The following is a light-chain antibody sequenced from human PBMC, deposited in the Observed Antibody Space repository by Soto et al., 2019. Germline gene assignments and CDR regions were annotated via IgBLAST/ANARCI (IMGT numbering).Light chain of an antibody. Sequence: VVTQPPSASGTPGQRVTISCSGSSSNIGSNTVHWYQQLPGTAPKLLIYSNNQRPSGVPDRFSGSKSGTSASLAISGLQSEDEADYYCAAWDDSLNGPVFGGGTKVTVL. V-gene: IGLV1-44*01. CDR2: SNN. CDR1: SSNIGSNT. J-gene: IGLJ2*01. CDR3: AAWDDSLNGPV.